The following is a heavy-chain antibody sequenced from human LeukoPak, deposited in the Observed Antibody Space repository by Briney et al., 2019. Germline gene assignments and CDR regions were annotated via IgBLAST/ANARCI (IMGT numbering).Heavy chain of an antibody. D-gene: IGHD3-10*01. CDR3: ARDIDYGSGSSDY. Sequence: PGGSLRLSCAASGFTFSSYSMNWVRQAPGKGLEWVSSISSSSSYIYYADSVKGRFTISRDNAKNSPYLQMNSLRAEDTAVYYCARDIDYGSGSSDYWGQGTLVTVSS. V-gene: IGHV3-21*01. CDR1: GFTFSSYS. CDR2: ISSSSSYI. J-gene: IGHJ4*02.